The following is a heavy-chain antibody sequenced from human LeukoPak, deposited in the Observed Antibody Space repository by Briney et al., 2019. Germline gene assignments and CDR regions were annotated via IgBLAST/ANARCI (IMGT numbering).Heavy chain of an antibody. V-gene: IGHV3-23*01. CDR1: GFTFSSYA. CDR3: AKEATDYDYGCGSYRYCEY. Sequence: GGSLRLSCAASGFTFSSYAMSWVRQAPGKGLEWVSAISGSGGSTYYADSVKGRFTISRDNSKNTLYLQMNSLRAEDTAVYYCAKEATDYDYGCGSYRYCEYWGQGTLVTVSS. CDR2: ISGSGGST. D-gene: IGHD3-16*02. J-gene: IGHJ4*02.